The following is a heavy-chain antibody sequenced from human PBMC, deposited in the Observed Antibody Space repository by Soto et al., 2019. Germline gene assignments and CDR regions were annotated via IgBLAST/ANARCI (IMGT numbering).Heavy chain of an antibody. Sequence: GGSLRLSCAASGFTFSSYWMSWVRQAPGKGLEWVANIKQDGSEKYYVDSVKGRFTISRDNAKNSLYLQMNSLRAEDTAVYDCARVCRADYDILTGDYYYYYYGMDVWGQGTTVTVSS. CDR3: ARVCRADYDILTGDYYYYYYGMDV. CDR1: GFTFSSYW. CDR2: IKQDGSEK. D-gene: IGHD3-9*01. V-gene: IGHV3-7*01. J-gene: IGHJ6*02.